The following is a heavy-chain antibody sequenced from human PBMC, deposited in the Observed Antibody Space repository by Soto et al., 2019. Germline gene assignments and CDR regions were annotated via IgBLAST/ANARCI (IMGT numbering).Heavy chain of an antibody. CDR1: GFTLSSCD. D-gene: IGHD1-1*01. J-gene: IGHJ6*02. Sequence: GGSLRLSCTASGFTLSSCDMHWVRQVRGKGLEWVSSIGSGGDTFYQDSVKGRFTISRENAKNSMYLQVNSLRAEDTAVYFCARQLKNWNGGFSYYYGMDVWGQGTTVTVSS. CDR3: ARQLKNWNGGFSYYYGMDV. CDR2: IGSGGDT. V-gene: IGHV3-13*01.